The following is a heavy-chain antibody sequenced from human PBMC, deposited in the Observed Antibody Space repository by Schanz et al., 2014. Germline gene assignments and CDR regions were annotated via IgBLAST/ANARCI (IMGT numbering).Heavy chain of an antibody. CDR3: ARGGYSSGWYDRDIARFDY. D-gene: IGHD6-19*01. Sequence: QVQLVQSGAEVKKPGASVKVSCKASGYTFSSYGITWVRQAPGQGLEWMGWISPSNGTTNYAQKRQGRVSMTTDTATSTAYMELRSLRSDDAAVYYCARGGYSSGWYDRDIARFDYWGQGTLVTVSS. CDR2: ISPSNGTT. V-gene: IGHV1-18*01. CDR1: GYTFSSYG. J-gene: IGHJ4*02.